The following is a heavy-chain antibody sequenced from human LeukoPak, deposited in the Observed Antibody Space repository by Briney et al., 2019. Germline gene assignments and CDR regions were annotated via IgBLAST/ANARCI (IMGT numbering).Heavy chain of an antibody. J-gene: IGHJ6*02. Sequence: GRSLRLSCAASGFTFSSYAIHWVRQAPGKGLEWVAVISYDGSKKYYADSVKGRFTISRDNSKNTLYLQMNSLRAEDTAVYYCARDLRRHIVVVTAIRYYYYGMDVWGQGTTVTVSS. CDR3: ARDLRRHIVVVTAIRYYYYGMDV. V-gene: IGHV3-30-3*01. CDR1: GFTFSSYA. D-gene: IGHD2-21*02. CDR2: ISYDGSKK.